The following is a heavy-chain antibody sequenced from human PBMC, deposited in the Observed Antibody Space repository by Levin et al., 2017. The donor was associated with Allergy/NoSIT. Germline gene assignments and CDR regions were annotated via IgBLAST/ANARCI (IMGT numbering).Heavy chain of an antibody. V-gene: IGHV5-51*01. D-gene: IGHD5-12*01. J-gene: IGHJ5*02. Sequence: GESLKISCKASGYSFTNYWIGWVRQMPGKGLEWMGSIYPGDSDTKYRPSFQGQVTISADKSISTAYLQWSSLKASDTAMYYCARQASGYVAWFDPWGQGTLVTVSS. CDR3: ARQASGYVAWFDP. CDR1: GYSFTNYW. CDR2: IYPGDSDT.